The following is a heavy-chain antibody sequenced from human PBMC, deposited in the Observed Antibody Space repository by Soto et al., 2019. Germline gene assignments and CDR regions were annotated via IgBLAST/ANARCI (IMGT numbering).Heavy chain of an antibody. CDR2: ISGTGGST. J-gene: IGHJ4*02. V-gene: IGHV3-23*01. CDR3: ANDRLGSNFAY. CDR1: GFTFNNYA. Sequence: EVQVLDSGGGLVQPGGSLRLSCAASGFTFNNYAMNWVRQAPGKGLEWVATISGTGGSTYYTDSVKGQFTNSRDNSKNTLYLQMNSLRVADTAVYYCANDRLGSNFAYWGQGTQVTVPS. D-gene: IGHD4-4*01.